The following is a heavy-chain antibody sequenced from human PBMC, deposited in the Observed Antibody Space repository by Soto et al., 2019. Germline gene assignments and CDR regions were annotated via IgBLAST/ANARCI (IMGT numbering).Heavy chain of an antibody. CDR2: INSDGSST. CDR3: ARVPNYNGRDV. CDR1: GFTFSIHW. Sequence: GGSLRLSCAASGFTFSIHWMHWVRQAPGKGLVWVSRINSDGSSTNYADSVKGRFTISRDKAKNTLYLQMNSLRAEDTAVYYCARVPNYNGRDVWGQGTTVTVSS. V-gene: IGHV3-74*01. J-gene: IGHJ6*02.